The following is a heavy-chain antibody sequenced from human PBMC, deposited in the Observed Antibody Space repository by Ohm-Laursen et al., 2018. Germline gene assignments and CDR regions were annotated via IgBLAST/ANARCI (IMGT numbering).Heavy chain of an antibody. J-gene: IGHJ3*02. CDR1: GGSISSYY. CDR2: IYYSGST. V-gene: IGHV4-59*01. Sequence: SETLSLTCTVSGGSISSYYWSWIRQPPGKGLEWIGYIYYSGSTNYNPSLKSRVTISVDTSKNQFSLKLSSVTAADTAVYYCARDERDAFDIWGQGTMVTVSS. CDR3: ARDERDAFDI.